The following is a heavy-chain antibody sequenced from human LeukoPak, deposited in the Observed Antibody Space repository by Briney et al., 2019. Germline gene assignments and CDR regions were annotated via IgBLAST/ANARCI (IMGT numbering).Heavy chain of an antibody. CDR1: GYTFTGYY. V-gene: IGHV1-2*06. CDR3: ARDQGSLSRSWYTGY. J-gene: IGHJ4*02. CDR2: INPNSGGT. Sequence: VASVKVSCKASGYTFTGYYMHWVRQAPGQGLEWMGRINPNSGGTNYAQKFQGRVTMTRDTSITTAYMELSSLRPDDTAVYFCARDQGSLSRSWYTGYWGQGTQVTVSS. D-gene: IGHD6-13*01.